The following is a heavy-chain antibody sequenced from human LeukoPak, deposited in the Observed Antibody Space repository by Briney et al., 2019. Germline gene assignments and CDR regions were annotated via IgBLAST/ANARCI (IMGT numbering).Heavy chain of an antibody. J-gene: IGHJ4*02. D-gene: IGHD6-19*01. Sequence: GGSLRLSCSVSGFTFSTHGMHWVRQAPGKGLEWVAVIWYDGSNKYYADSVKGRFTISRDNSKNTLYLQMNSLRAEDTAVYYCARDAGEALIAVADWGQGTLVTVSS. V-gene: IGHV3-33*01. CDR2: IWYDGSNK. CDR1: GFTFSTHG. CDR3: ARDAGEALIAVAD.